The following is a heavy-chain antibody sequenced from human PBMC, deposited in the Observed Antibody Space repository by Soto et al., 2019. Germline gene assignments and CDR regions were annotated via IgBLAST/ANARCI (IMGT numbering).Heavy chain of an antibody. D-gene: IGHD6-6*01. V-gene: IGHV1-69*01. CDR2: IIPIFGTA. CDR1: GGTFSSYA. CDR3: ARDFSKQLVRGWYFDL. Sequence: QVQRVQSGAEVKKPGSSVKVSCKASGGTFSSYAISWVRQAPGQGLEWMGGIIPIFGTANYAQKFQGRVTINADESTSTDYMELSSLRSEDTGVYYCARDFSKQLVRGWYFDLWGRGTLVTVSS. J-gene: IGHJ2*01.